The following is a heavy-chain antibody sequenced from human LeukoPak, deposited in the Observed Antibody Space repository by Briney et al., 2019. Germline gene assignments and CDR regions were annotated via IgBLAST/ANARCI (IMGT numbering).Heavy chain of an antibody. CDR1: GFTFSNYG. CDR3: ATGSYCSGGSCSRSAFDI. J-gene: IGHJ3*02. Sequence: GGSLRLSCAASGFTFSNYGMHWVRQAPGKGLEWVAFIRFDGSNEYYADSVKGRLTISRDSSKNTLYLQMNSLRAADTALYYCATGSYCSGGSCSRSAFDIWGQGTTVTVSS. D-gene: IGHD2-15*01. V-gene: IGHV3-30*02. CDR2: IRFDGSNE.